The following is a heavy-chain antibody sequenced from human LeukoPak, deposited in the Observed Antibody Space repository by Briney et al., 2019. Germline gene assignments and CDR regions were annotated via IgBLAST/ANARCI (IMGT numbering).Heavy chain of an antibody. V-gene: IGHV3-72*01. D-gene: IGHD3-3*01. CDR1: GFTFSSYW. CDR2: TRNKANSYTT. Sequence: GGSLRLSCAASGFTFSSYWMSWVRQAPGKGLEWVGRTRNKANSYTTEYAASVKGRFTISRDDSKNSLYLQMNSLKTEDTAVYYCARYDFWSGYIDYWGQGTLVTVSS. J-gene: IGHJ4*02. CDR3: ARYDFWSGYIDY.